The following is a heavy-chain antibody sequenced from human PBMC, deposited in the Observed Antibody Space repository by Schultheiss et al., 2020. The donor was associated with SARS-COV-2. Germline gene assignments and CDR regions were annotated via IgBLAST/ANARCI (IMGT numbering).Heavy chain of an antibody. D-gene: IGHD6-6*01. Sequence: SETLSLTCAVYGGSFSGYYWTWIRQPPGKGLEWIGSIYHSGSTYYNPSLKSRVTISVDTSKNQFSLKLSSVTAADTAVYYCASNIAARRTVWFDPWGQGTLVTVSS. CDR1: GGSFSGYY. V-gene: IGHV4-34*01. CDR2: IYHSGST. CDR3: ASNIAARRTVWFDP. J-gene: IGHJ5*02.